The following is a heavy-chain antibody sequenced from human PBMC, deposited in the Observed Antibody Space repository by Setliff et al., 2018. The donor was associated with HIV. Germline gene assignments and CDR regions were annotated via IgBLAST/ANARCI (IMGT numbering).Heavy chain of an antibody. V-gene: IGHV4-59*08. CDR1: GGSISSYY. CDR2: IYYSGST. CDR3: ARGLLERRPHSSYYMDV. Sequence: SETLSLTCTVSGGSISSYYWSWIRQPPGKGLEWIGYIYYSGSTNYNPSLKSRVTISVDTSKNQFSLKLSSVTAADTAVYYCARGLLERRPHSSYYMDVWGKGTTVTVSS. J-gene: IGHJ6*03. D-gene: IGHD1-1*01.